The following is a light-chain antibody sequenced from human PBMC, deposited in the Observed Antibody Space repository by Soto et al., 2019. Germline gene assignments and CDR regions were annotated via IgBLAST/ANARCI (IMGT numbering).Light chain of an antibody. Sequence: EIVMTQSPATLSVSPGERATLSCRASQSVSSNLAWYQQKPGQAPRLLIYGASTRATGIPARFSGSGSGTESTLTISSLQSEDFAVYYCQQYNNWPDTFGQGTKVDIK. CDR2: GAS. V-gene: IGKV3-15*01. CDR3: QQYNNWPDT. J-gene: IGKJ2*01. CDR1: QSVSSN.